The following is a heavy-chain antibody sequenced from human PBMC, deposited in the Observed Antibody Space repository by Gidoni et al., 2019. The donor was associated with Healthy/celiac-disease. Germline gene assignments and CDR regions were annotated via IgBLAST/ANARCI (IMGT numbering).Heavy chain of an antibody. Sequence: QVQLVQSGAEVTKPGASVKVSCKASGYTFTGYYMHWMRQAPGQGLEWMGRINPNSGGTNYAQKFQGRVTMTRDTSISTAYMELSRLRSDDTAVYYCAREELLSPSYYGMDVWGQGTTVTVSS. V-gene: IGHV1-2*06. D-gene: IGHD3-10*01. CDR2: INPNSGGT. CDR1: GYTFTGYY. J-gene: IGHJ6*02. CDR3: AREELLSPSYYGMDV.